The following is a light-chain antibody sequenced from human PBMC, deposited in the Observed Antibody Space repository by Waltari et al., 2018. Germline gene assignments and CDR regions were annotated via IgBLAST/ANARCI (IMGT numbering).Light chain of an antibody. V-gene: IGKV3-11*01. Sequence: EIVLTQSPATLSLSPGESATLSCRASQSVNKYLDWFQQKPGQAPRLLIYGASNRAAGIPARFSGSGSGTDFTLTISSLEPDDFAVYYCLKRAGGPLFGGGTKVE. CDR3: LKRAGGPL. J-gene: IGKJ4*01. CDR1: QSVNKY. CDR2: GAS.